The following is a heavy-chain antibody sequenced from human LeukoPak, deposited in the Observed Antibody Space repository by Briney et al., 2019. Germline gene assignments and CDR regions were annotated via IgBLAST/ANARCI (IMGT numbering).Heavy chain of an antibody. Sequence: SETLFLTCAVYGGAFRGFYWSWIRQPPGKGLGWIGEINHNGSTNYNPSVKRQCTISVDTSKNQFSLKLSSVTAAHTAVYYCERGRYCSSTSCYTGRSYYYYYMDVWGKGTTVTVSS. CDR2: INHNGST. CDR3: ERGRYCSSTSCYTGRSYYYYYMDV. D-gene: IGHD2-2*02. CDR1: GGAFRGFY. V-gene: IGHV4-34*01. J-gene: IGHJ6*03.